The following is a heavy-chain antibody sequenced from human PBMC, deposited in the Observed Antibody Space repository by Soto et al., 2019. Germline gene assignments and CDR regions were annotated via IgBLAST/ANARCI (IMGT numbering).Heavy chain of an antibody. CDR1: GYTFSGYY. D-gene: IGHD1-7*01. V-gene: IGHV1-2*02. CDR3: ARDRITGTTYYYYGMEV. J-gene: IGHJ6*02. Sequence: ASVKVSCKASGYTFSGYYIHWVRQAPGQGLEWMGWINPNSGGTNYAQKLQGRVTMTTDTSTSTAYMELRSLRSDDTAVYYCARDRITGTTYYYYGMEVWGQGTTVTVSS. CDR2: INPNSGGT.